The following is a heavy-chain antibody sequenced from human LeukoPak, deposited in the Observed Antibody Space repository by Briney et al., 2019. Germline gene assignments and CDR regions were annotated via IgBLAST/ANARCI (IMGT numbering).Heavy chain of an antibody. V-gene: IGHV3-23*01. CDR2: ISGSGGST. CDR1: GFTFSSYA. D-gene: IGHD3-3*01. J-gene: IGHJ4*02. Sequence: GGSLRLSCAASGFTFSSYAMSWVRQAPGKGLEWVSAISGSGGSTYYADSVKGRFTISRDNSKNTLYLQMNSLRAEDTAVYYCAKVLRFLEWLSILFDYWGQGTLVTVSS. CDR3: AKVLRFLEWLSILFDY.